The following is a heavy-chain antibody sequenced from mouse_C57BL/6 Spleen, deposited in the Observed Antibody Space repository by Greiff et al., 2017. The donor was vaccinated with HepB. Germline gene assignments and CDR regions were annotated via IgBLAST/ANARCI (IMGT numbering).Heavy chain of an antibody. CDR2: INPYNGGT. Sequence: VQLKQSGPVLVKPGASVKMSCKASGYTFTDYYMNWVKQSHGKSLEWIGVINPYNGGTSYNQKFKGKATLTVDKSSSTAYMELNSLTSEDSAVYYCARSFDGYYFDYWGQGTTLTVSS. CDR3: ARSFDGYYFDY. D-gene: IGHD2-3*01. CDR1: GYTFTDYY. J-gene: IGHJ2*01. V-gene: IGHV1-19*01.